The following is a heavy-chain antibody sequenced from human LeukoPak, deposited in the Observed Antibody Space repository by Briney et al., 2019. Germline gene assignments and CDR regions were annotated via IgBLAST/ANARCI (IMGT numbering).Heavy chain of an antibody. CDR2: TSKDGSDT. D-gene: IGHD5-12*01. J-gene: IGHJ4*02. CDR1: GFTFSDSW. Sequence: GASLRLSCAASGFTFSDSWMHWVRHVPGKGPEWLSRTSKDGSDTVYAASAKGRVTASRDKAKNTVYLELTNLRPDDTAVYYCARGGYTGSYYRFSWGRGTLVTVAS. V-gene: IGHV3-74*01. CDR3: ARGGYTGSYYRFS.